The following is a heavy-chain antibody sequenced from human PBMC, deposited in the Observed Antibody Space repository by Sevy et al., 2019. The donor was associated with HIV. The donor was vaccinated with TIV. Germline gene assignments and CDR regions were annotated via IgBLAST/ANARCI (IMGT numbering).Heavy chain of an antibody. CDR1: GLSVSDNY. Sequence: GESLKISCAGSGLSVSDNYMNWVRQAPGKGLELVSVFYSDGRTYYADSVKGRFTISRDNSKNTLYLHMSNLRPEDTAVYYCAGDRYYDASGYYYYYYGMDVWGQGTTVTVSS. D-gene: IGHD3-22*01. CDR2: FYSDGRT. J-gene: IGHJ6*02. V-gene: IGHV3-66*01. CDR3: AGDRYYDASGYYYYYYGMDV.